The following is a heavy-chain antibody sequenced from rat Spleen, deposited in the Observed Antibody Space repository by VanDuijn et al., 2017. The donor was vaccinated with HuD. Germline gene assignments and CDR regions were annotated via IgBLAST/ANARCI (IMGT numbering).Heavy chain of an antibody. CDR3: TAQDSYYYDGTYYSYWYFDF. D-gene: IGHD1-12*02. J-gene: IGHJ1*01. CDR2: ISPSGGST. Sequence: EVQLVESGGGLVQPGRSMKLSCAASGFTFSDYAMAWVRQAPTKGLEWVASISPSGGSTYYRDSVKGQFTLSRDNAKTSLYLQMDSLRSEDTATYYCTAQDSYYYDGTYYSYWYFDFWGPGTVVTVSS. CDR1: GFTFSDYA. V-gene: IGHV5-20*01.